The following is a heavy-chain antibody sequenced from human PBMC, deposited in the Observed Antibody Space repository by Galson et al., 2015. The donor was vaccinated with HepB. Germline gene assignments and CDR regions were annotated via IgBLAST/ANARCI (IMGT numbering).Heavy chain of an antibody. CDR2: INAGNGNT. CDR1: GYTFTSYA. J-gene: IGHJ6*02. V-gene: IGHV1-3*01. Sequence: SVKVSCKASGYTFTSYAMHWVRQAPGQRLEWMGWINAGNGNTKYSQKFQGRVTITRDTSASTAYMELSSLRSEDTAVYYCARDTVDLGVMVRGVFYGMDVWGQGTTVTVSS. CDR3: ARDTVDLGVMVRGVFYGMDV. D-gene: IGHD3-10*01.